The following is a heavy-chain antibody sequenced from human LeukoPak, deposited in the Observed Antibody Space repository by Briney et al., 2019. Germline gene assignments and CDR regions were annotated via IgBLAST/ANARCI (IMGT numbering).Heavy chain of an antibody. CDR2: ISGSNNYI. V-gene: IGHV3-21*01. J-gene: IGHJ6*02. D-gene: IGHD5-18*01. Sequence: GGSLRLSCAASGFTFSSYIMNWGPQAPGKGLEWVSSISGSNNYIYYADSVKGRFTIYRDNAKNSLYLQMNSLRADDTAVYYCARGYTHGLDVWGQGTTVTVSS. CDR3: ARGYTHGLDV. CDR1: GFTFSSYI.